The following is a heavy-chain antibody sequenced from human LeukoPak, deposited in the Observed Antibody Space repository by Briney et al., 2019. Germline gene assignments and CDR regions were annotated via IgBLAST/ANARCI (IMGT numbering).Heavy chain of an antibody. J-gene: IGHJ4*02. V-gene: IGHV3-23*05. Sequence: PGGSLRLSCAASGFTFNTYAMTWVRQAPGKGLEWVSTIYGSAGGTYYADSVKGRFTISRDNSKNTVYLQMNSLRAEDTAVYYCARRGVAGTEYYFDNWGQGSLVTVSS. CDR3: ARRGVAGTEYYFDN. D-gene: IGHD6-19*01. CDR1: GFTFNTYA. CDR2: IYGSAGGT.